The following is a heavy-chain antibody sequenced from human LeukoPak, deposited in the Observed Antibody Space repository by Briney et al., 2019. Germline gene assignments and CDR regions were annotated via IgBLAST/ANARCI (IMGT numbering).Heavy chain of an antibody. CDR2: IYTSGST. CDR3: ARAVEWLGAFDI. Sequence: SGTLSLTCTVSGGSISSGSYYWSWIRQPAGKGLEWIGRIYTSGSTNYNPSLKSRVTISVDTSKNQFSLKLSSVTAADTAVYYCARAVEWLGAFDIWGQGTMVTVSS. D-gene: IGHD3-3*01. V-gene: IGHV4-61*02. J-gene: IGHJ3*02. CDR1: GGSISSGSYY.